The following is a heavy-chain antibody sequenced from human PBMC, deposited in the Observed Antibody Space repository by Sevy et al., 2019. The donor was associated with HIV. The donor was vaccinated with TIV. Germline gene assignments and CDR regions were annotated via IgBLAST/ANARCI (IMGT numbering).Heavy chain of an antibody. CDR2: TYYRSKWYN. D-gene: IGHD1-26*01. Sequence: SQTLSLTCAISGDSVSNINAAWNWIRQSPSRGLEWLGRTYYRSKWYNYYAVSVKGRITINPDTSKNQFSLQLNSVTPEDTALYYCARDDLRYNGSATGPHYYYGMDVWGQGTTVTVSS. V-gene: IGHV6-1*01. J-gene: IGHJ6*02. CDR3: ARDDLRYNGSATGPHYYYGMDV. CDR1: GDSVSNINAA.